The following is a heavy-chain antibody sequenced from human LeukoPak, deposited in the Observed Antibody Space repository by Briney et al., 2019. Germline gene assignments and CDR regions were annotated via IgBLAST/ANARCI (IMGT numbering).Heavy chain of an antibody. D-gene: IGHD6-19*01. CDR3: ARFSIAVAGQDY. V-gene: IGHV3-30-3*01. CDR1: GFTFSSYA. J-gene: IGHJ4*02. CDR2: ISYDGSNK. Sequence: PGRSLRLSCAASGFTFSSYAMHWVRQAPGKGLEWVAVISYDGSNKYYADSVKGRFTISRDNSKNTLYLQMNSLRAEDTAVYYCARFSIAVAGQDYWGQGTLVTVSS.